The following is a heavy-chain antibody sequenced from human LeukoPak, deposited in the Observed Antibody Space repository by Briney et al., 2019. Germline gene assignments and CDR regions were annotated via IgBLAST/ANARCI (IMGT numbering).Heavy chain of an antibody. Sequence: SETLSLTCTVSSGSISSSNYYWDWIRQPPGKGLEWIGNIYYSGRTFYNPSLRSRATISVDTSKNQFSLNLSSVTAANTAIYFCARGVTTNGYYYYLDVWGKGTTVTVSS. CDR1: SGSISSSNYY. D-gene: IGHD4-17*01. J-gene: IGHJ6*03. CDR3: ARGVTTNGYYYYLDV. V-gene: IGHV4-39*01. CDR2: IYYSGRT.